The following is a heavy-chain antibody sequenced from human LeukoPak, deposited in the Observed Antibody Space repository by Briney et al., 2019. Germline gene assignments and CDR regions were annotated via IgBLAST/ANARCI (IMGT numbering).Heavy chain of an antibody. CDR3: ARHCTNGVCSARFDP. Sequence: SETLSLTCTVSGGSISSSSYYWGWIRQPPGKGLEWIGSIYYSGSTYYNPSLKSRVTISVDTSKNQFSLKLSSVTAADTAVYYCARHCTNGVCSARFDPWGQGTLVTVSS. D-gene: IGHD2-8*01. J-gene: IGHJ5*02. CDR1: GGSISSSSYY. CDR2: IYYSGST. V-gene: IGHV4-39*01.